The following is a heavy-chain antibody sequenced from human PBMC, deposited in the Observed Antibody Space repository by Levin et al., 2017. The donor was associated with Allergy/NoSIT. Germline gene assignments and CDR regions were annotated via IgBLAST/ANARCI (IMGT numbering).Heavy chain of an antibody. J-gene: IGHJ4*02. V-gene: IGHV3-30-3*01. CDR2: ISYDGNNK. CDR3: ARDQGFGDYILYYFDY. Sequence: QPGGSLRLSCAASGFTFSSSAMHWVRQAPGKGLEWVTGISYDGNNKYYADSVKGRFTVSRDNSKNTLSLQMNSLRADDTAVYYCARDQGFGDYILYYFDYWGQGTLVTVSS. CDR1: GFTFSSSA. D-gene: IGHD4-17*01.